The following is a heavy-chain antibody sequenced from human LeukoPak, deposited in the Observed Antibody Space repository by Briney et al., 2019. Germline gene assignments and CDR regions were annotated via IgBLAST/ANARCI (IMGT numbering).Heavy chain of an antibody. CDR2: ISGSGGST. J-gene: IGHJ4*02. Sequence: GGSLRLSCAASGFTFSSYAMSWVRQAPGKGLEWVSGISGSGGSTYYTDPVKGRFTISRDNSKNTLNLQMNSLRAEDTVVYYCARRSVYQFDYWGQGTLVTVSS. CDR1: GFTFSSYA. V-gene: IGHV3-23*01. D-gene: IGHD3-3*01. CDR3: ARRSVYQFDY.